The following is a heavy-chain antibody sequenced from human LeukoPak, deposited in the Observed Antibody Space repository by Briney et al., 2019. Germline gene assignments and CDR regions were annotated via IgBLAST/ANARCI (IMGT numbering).Heavy chain of an antibody. Sequence: GASVKVSCKASGYTFTSYDINWVRRATGQGLEWMGWMNPNSGNTGYAQKFQGRVTMTRDTSTRTAYMELSSLRSEDSAVYYCAREPLRTEHIDYWGQGTLVTVSS. CDR1: GYTFTSYD. V-gene: IGHV1-8*01. CDR3: AREPLRTEHIDY. J-gene: IGHJ4*02. D-gene: IGHD1-14*01. CDR2: MNPNSGNT.